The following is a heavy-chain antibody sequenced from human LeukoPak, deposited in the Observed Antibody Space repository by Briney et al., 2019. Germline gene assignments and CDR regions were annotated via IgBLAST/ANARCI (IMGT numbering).Heavy chain of an antibody. CDR3: ARQRDWGLGIDY. Sequence: SETLSLTCTVSGGSISSYYWGWLRQPPGKGLEWIGYIYTSGSTNYNPSLKSRVTISVDTSKNQFSLKLSSVTAADTAVYYCARQRDWGLGIDYWGQGTLVTVSS. CDR2: IYTSGST. V-gene: IGHV4-4*09. CDR1: GGSISSYY. D-gene: IGHD7-27*01. J-gene: IGHJ4*02.